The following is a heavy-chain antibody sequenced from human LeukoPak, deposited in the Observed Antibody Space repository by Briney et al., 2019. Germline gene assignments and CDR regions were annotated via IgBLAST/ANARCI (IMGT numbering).Heavy chain of an antibody. CDR3: AKNLAPYGSGRPIDY. CDR1: GFTFSSYG. D-gene: IGHD3-10*01. V-gene: IGHV3-30*18. Sequence: GGSLRLSCAASGFTFSSYGMHWVRQAPGKGLEWVAVISYDGSNKYYADSVKGRFTISRDNSKNTLYLQMNSLRAEDTAVYYCAKNLAPYGSGRPIDYWGQGTLVTVSS. CDR2: ISYDGSNK. J-gene: IGHJ4*02.